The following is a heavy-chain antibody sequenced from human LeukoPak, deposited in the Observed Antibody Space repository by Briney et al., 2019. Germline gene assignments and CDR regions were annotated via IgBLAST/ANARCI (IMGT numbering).Heavy chain of an antibody. CDR3: ARQGSGGRAFDI. CDR1: GGSISSYS. CDR2: IYSSGST. D-gene: IGHD1-26*01. V-gene: IGHV4-59*08. J-gene: IGHJ3*02. Sequence: SETLSLTCIVSGGSISSYSWSWIRQPPGKGLEWIGYIYSSGSTNSNPSLKSRVTISVDTSKSQFSLKMTSVTAADTAVYYCARQGSGGRAFDIWGQGTMVTVSS.